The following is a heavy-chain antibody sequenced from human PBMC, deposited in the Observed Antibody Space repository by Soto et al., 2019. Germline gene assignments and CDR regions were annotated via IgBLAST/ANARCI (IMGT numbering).Heavy chain of an antibody. J-gene: IGHJ4*02. CDR3: ARGDETVVLPGLFDF. Sequence: EVQLVESGGGLVQPGGSLRLSCAASGFTFSTYAMNWVRQAPGKALEWVSYITGGDNTKYYADSVRGRFAISRDNAKNSLNLQLDRLRAADTAVYFCARGDETVVLPGLFDFWGEGTLVSVSS. D-gene: IGHD2-2*01. CDR2: ITGGDNTK. V-gene: IGHV3-48*01. CDR1: GFTFSTYA.